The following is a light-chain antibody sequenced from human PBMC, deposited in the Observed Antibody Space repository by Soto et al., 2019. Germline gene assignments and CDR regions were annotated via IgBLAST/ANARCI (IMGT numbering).Light chain of an antibody. CDR3: QQSGRPPWT. J-gene: IGKJ1*01. CDR1: QSFSSSS. V-gene: IGKV3-20*01. CDR2: GAS. Sequence: EIVLTQSPGTLSLSPGGRATLSCRASQSFSSSSLAWYQQKPGQAPRLLIYGASTRATGIPDRFSVSGSGTEFTLTIRRLEPEDFAVYFCQQSGRPPWTFGQGT.